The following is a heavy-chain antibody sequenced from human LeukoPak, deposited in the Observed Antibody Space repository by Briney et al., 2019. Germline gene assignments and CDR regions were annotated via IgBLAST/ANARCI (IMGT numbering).Heavy chain of an antibody. CDR2: ISWNSGSI. V-gene: IGHV3-9*01. CDR1: GFTFDDYA. D-gene: IGHD6-13*01. J-gene: IGHJ6*02. CDR3: AKSAAGIYYYYYYGMDV. Sequence: GRSLRLSCAASGFTFDDYAMHWVRQAPGKGLEWVSGISWNSGSIGYADSVKGRFTISRDNSKNSLYLQMNSLRTEDTALYYCAKSAAGIYYYYYYGMDVWGQGTTVTVSS.